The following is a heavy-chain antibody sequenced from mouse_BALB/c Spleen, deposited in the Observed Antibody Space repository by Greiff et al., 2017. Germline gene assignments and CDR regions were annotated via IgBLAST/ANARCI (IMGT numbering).Heavy chain of an antibody. CDR3: ARGITTVVDYYAMDY. Sequence: VQLQQSGAELVKPGASVKLSCTASGFNIKDTYMHWVKQRPEQGLEWIGRIGPANGNTKYDPKFQGKATITADTSSNTAYLQLSSLTSEDTAVYYCARGITTVVDYYAMDYWGQGTSVTVSS. J-gene: IGHJ4*01. V-gene: IGHV14-3*02. CDR1: GFNIKDTY. D-gene: IGHD1-1*01. CDR2: IGPANGNT.